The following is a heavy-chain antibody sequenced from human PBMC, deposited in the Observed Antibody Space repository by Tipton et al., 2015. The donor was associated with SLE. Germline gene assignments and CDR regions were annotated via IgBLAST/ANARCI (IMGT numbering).Heavy chain of an antibody. D-gene: IGHD6-19*01. CDR2: ISGSGGST. J-gene: IGHJ3*02. Sequence: SLRLSCAASGFTFSSYAMNWVRQAPGKGLEWVSAISGSGGSTYYADSVKGRFTISRDNSKNTLYLQMNSLRAEDTAVYYCAKDRIAVAGRGYAFDIWGQGTMVTVSS. V-gene: IGHV3-23*01. CDR3: AKDRIAVAGRGYAFDI. CDR1: GFTFSSYA.